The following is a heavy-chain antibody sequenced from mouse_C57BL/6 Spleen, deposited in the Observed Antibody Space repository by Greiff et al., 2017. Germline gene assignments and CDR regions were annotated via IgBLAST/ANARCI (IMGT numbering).Heavy chain of an antibody. J-gene: IGHJ4*01. V-gene: IGHV8-8*01. CDR1: GFSLRTFGMG. Sequence: QVTLKESGPGILQPSQTLSLTCSSSGFSLRTFGMGVGWLRQPPGMGLEWLAHICWDDDKYYNPALKRRRTNSKYTSKNPVLLKIANVATADTAKYYWALMDDYDECTMDYWGQGTSVTVPS. CDR3: ALMDDYDECTMDY. D-gene: IGHD2-4*01. CDR2: ICWDDDK.